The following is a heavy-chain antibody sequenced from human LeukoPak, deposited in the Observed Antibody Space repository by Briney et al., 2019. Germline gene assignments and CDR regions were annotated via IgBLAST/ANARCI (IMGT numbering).Heavy chain of an antibody. CDR2: ISSSGSTI. Sequence: PGGSLRLSCAASGFTFSRFSMNWVRQAPGQGLEWVSYISSSGSTIYYADSVKGRFTISRDNAKNSLYLQMNSLRAEDTALYYCARVDYGDYTGEDYWGQGTLVTVSS. J-gene: IGHJ4*02. CDR3: ARVDYGDYTGEDY. V-gene: IGHV3-48*04. CDR1: GFTFSRFS. D-gene: IGHD4-17*01.